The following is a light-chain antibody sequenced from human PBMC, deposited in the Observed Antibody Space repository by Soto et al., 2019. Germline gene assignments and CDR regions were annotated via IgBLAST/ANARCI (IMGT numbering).Light chain of an antibody. CDR3: QQYNRGVT. CDR1: QSISSW. CDR2: DAS. Sequence: DIQMTQSPSTLSASVGDRVTITCRASQSISSWLAWYQQNPGKAPKLLIYDASSLESGVPSRFSGSGSGTEFTLTISSLQPDDFATYYCQQYNRGVTFGGGTKVEIK. J-gene: IGKJ4*01. V-gene: IGKV1-5*01.